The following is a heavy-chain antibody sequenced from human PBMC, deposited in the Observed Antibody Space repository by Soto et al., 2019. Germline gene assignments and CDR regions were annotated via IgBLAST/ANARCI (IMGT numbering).Heavy chain of an antibody. J-gene: IGHJ4*02. D-gene: IGHD1-26*01. CDR1: GFTFSSYA. Sequence: GGSLRLSCAASGFTFSSYAMHWVRQAPGKGLEWVAVISYDGSNKYYADSVKGRFTISRDNSKNTLYLQMNSLRAEDTAVYYCAREGGGGSYYFDYWGQGTLVTVSS. V-gene: IGHV3-30-3*01. CDR2: ISYDGSNK. CDR3: AREGGGGSYYFDY.